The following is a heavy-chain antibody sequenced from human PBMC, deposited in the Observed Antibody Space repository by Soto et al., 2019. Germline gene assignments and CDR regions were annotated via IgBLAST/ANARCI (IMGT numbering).Heavy chain of an antibody. J-gene: IGHJ4*02. CDR2: ISNDGTNK. Sequence: SVGSLRLSCAASGFTFNIFGMHWVRQAPGKGLEWVALISNDGTNKYYADSVRGRFTISRDSSKNTVFLQMDSLRADDTAVYYCAKGSTRWLESLLHYWGQGTLVTVSS. CDR1: GFTFNIFG. D-gene: IGHD5-12*01. CDR3: AKGSTRWLESLLHY. V-gene: IGHV3-30*18.